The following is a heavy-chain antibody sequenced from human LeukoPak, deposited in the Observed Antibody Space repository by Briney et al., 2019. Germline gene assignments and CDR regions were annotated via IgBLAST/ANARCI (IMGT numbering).Heavy chain of an antibody. Sequence: GGSLRLSCAASGFTFSSHGMHWVRQAPGKGLEWVAVTSYDGSTKYYADAAKGRFNISRDNSKNTLYLQMNSLRVDDTAVYYCAKDATLFGDQYFDYWGQGTLVIVSS. J-gene: IGHJ4*02. D-gene: IGHD3-10*01. CDR2: TSYDGSTK. CDR1: GFTFSSHG. CDR3: AKDATLFGDQYFDY. V-gene: IGHV3-30*18.